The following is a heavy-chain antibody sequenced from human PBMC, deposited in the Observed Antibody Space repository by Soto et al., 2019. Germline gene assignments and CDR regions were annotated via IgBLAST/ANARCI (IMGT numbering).Heavy chain of an antibody. Sequence: SETLSLTCTVSGGSISSSSYYWGWIRQPPGKGLEWIGSIYYSGSTYYNPSLKSRVTISVDTSKNQFSLKLSSVTAADTAVYYCARRGQGGGYYYYYMDVWGKGTTVTVSS. V-gene: IGHV4-39*01. CDR2: IYYSGST. D-gene: IGHD3-10*01. J-gene: IGHJ6*03. CDR3: ARRGQGGGYYYYYMDV. CDR1: GGSISSSSYY.